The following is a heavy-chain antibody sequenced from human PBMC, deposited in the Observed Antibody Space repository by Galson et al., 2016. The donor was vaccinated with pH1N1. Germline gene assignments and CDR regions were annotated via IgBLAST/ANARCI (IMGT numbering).Heavy chain of an antibody. V-gene: IGHV5-51*01. J-gene: IGHJ4*02. CDR1: GYTFSNSW. CDR2: VFPGDSDT. D-gene: IGHD2-15*01. CDR3: ARPSTCSGGSCSPDS. Sequence: QSGAEVKKPGESLKISCKASGYTFSNSWIGWVRQRPGRGLEWMGVVFPGDSDTRYSPSPQGHVIISADKSINTAYLQWGSLKASDTAVYYCARPSTCSGGSCSPDSWGQGTLVTVS.